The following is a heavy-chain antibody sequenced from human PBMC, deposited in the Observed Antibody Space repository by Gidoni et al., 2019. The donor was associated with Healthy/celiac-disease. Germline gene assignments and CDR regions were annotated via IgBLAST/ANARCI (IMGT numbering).Heavy chain of an antibody. D-gene: IGHD3-3*01. V-gene: IGHV1-8*01. CDR2: MNPNSGNT. CDR1: GYSSTSYD. J-gene: IGHJ5*02. CDR3: ARDADRGYDLPFDP. Sequence: QVQLVQSGAEVQKPGASVTFSCKASGYSSTSYDINWVRHATGQGLEWMRWMNPNSGNTGYAQKFQGRVTMTRNTSISTAYMELSSLGSEDTAVYYCARDADRGYDLPFDPWGQGTLVTVSS.